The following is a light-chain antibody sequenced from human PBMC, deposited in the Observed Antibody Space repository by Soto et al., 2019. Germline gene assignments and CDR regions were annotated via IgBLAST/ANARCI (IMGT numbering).Light chain of an antibody. J-gene: IGKJ1*01. V-gene: IGKV2-28*01. Sequence: DIVMTQSPLSPPVTPGEPASISCRSSQSLLHSNGYNYLDWYLQKPGQSPQLLIYLGSNRASGVPDRFSGSGSGTDFTLEIRRVEAEDVGVYYCMQALQIPWTFGQGTKVEIK. CDR1: QSLLHSNGYNY. CDR2: LGS. CDR3: MQALQIPWT.